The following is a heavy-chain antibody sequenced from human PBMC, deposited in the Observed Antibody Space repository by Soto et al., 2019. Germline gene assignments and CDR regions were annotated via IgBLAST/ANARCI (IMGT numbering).Heavy chain of an antibody. CDR2: IGCSGSIT. J-gene: IGHJ6*03. CDR3: ARMRIAATQNRDYYYYMDL. D-gene: IGHD2-15*01. Sequence: QVQLVESGGGLVKPGGSLRLSCAASGFTFSGCYMTWIRQAPGKGLEWVSYIGCSGSITYYADSVKGRFTSSRDNAKNLLSLQMNSLGPEDTAMYCCARMRIAATQNRDYYYYMDLWGQGTTVTVSS. V-gene: IGHV3-11*01. CDR1: GFTFSGCY.